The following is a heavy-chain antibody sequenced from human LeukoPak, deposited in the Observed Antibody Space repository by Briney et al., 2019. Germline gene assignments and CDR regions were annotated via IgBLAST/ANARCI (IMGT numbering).Heavy chain of an antibody. CDR2: IYHSGST. D-gene: IGHD3-10*01. CDR1: GGSISSSSYY. V-gene: IGHV4-39*01. Sequence: SETVSLTCTVSGGSISSSSYYWGWIRQPPGKGLEWIGSIYHSGSTYYNPSHKSRVTISVDTSKKQFSLKLSSVTAADTAVYYCARHYPMRGVISYWGKGAVDPVSS. J-gene: IGHJ1*01. CDR3: ARHYPMRGVISY.